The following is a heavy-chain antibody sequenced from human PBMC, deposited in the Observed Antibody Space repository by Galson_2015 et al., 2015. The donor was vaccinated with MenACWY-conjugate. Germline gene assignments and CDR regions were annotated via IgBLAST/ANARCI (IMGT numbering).Heavy chain of an antibody. CDR3: SRGCLRGIYRSLTYFDY. CDR1: GYPFPRYL. V-gene: IGHV1-18*01. Sequence: KASCKASGYPFPRYLVRWVRPASGQGLEGMGWISSYRGNTNQAQKLQGRVTMTTGPSKRKAYMELRSLRSGDAAVYFCSRGCLRGIYRSLTYFDYWGQGTLVTVSS. D-gene: IGHD5/OR15-5a*01. J-gene: IGHJ4*02. CDR2: ISSYRGNT.